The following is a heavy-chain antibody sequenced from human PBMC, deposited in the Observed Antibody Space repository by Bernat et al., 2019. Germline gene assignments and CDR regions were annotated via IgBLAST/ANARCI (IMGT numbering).Heavy chain of an antibody. CDR3: ARLDYYDSSGYWYPFDY. D-gene: IGHD3-22*01. V-gene: IGHV5-51*03. J-gene: IGHJ4*02. CDR2: IYPGDSDT. CDR1: GYSFTSYW. Sequence: EVQLVQSGAEVKKPGESLKISCKGSGYSFTSYWIGWVRQMPGKDLEWMGIIYPGDSDTRYSPSFQGQVTISADKSISTAYLQWSSLKASDTAMYYCARLDYYDSSGYWYPFDYWGQGTLVTVSS.